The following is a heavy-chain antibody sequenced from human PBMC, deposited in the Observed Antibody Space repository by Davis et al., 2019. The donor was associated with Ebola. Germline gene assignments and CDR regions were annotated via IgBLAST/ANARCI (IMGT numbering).Heavy chain of an antibody. CDR3: ARAVFHEVLDY. CDR1: GFTFRHYA. V-gene: IGHV3-30*04. D-gene: IGHD3-3*01. Sequence: SLKISCAASGFTFRHYAMHWVRQAPGKGLERVAVVSHSEREKFYADSVKGRFTIPRDNSENTLYLQMNSRTADDTAVYYCARAVFHEVLDYWGQGTPVTVSS. CDR2: VSHSEREK. J-gene: IGHJ4*02.